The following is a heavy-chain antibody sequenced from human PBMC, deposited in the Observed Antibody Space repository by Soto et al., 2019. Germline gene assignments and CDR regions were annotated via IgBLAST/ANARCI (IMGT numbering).Heavy chain of an antibody. D-gene: IGHD1-1*01. CDR2: IYPDDSDS. J-gene: IGHJ4*02. Sequence: PGESLKISCKGSGYIFTTYWIGWVRQMPGKALEWMGVIYPDDSDSRYGPSFQGQVTISVEKSRDTAYLPWRSLKASDTAMYYCARRREYAIREPAGFDYWGQGTQVTVSS. V-gene: IGHV5-51*01. CDR1: GYIFTTYW. CDR3: ARRREYAIREPAGFDY.